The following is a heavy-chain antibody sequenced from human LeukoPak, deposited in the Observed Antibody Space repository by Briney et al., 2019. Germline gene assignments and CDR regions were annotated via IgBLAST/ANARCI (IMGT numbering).Heavy chain of an antibody. J-gene: IGHJ2*01. CDR2: IYYSGST. CDR1: GGSISSNSFY. Sequence: SETLSLTCTVSGGSISSNSFYWGWIRQPPGKGLEWVATIYYSGSTFYNPSLKSRVTIFADTSKNQFSLRLSSVTAADTAVYYCARQGSGSYYVSSRDWYFDLWGRGTLVTVSS. D-gene: IGHD1-26*01. V-gene: IGHV4-39*01. CDR3: ARQGSGSYYVSSRDWYFDL.